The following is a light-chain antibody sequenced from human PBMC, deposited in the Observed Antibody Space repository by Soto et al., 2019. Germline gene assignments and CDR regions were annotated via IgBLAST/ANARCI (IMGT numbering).Light chain of an antibody. CDR2: AAS. J-gene: IGKJ1*01. CDR3: QQSYSTPWT. Sequence: DSQMTQSPSSLSASVGDGVTITCRTSHSFSSYLNWYQQKPGEDPKLLIYAASSLESGVPSRFSGSGSGTEFPLTLSSLQPEDFATYYCQQSYSTPWTFGQGIKVEIK. V-gene: IGKV1-39*01. CDR1: HSFSSY.